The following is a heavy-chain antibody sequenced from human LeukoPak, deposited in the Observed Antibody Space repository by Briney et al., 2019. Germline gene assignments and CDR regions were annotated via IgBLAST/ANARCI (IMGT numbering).Heavy chain of an antibody. V-gene: IGHV1-58*01. D-gene: IGHD3-10*01. J-gene: IGHJ4*02. CDR2: IVVGSGNT. Sequence: SVKVSCKASGFTFTSSAVQWVRQARGQRLEWIGWIVVGSGNTNYAQKFQERVTITRDMSTSTAYMELSSLRSEDTAVYYCARDANPFTMIRGVFDYWGQGTLVTVSS. CDR3: ARDANPFTMIRGVFDY. CDR1: GFTFTSSA.